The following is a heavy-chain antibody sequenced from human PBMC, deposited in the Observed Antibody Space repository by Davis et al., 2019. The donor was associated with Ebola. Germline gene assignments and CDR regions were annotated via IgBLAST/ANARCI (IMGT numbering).Heavy chain of an antibody. CDR2: INHSGST. D-gene: IGHD3-9*01. J-gene: IGHJ6*02. Sequence: MPSETLSLTCAVYGGSFSGYYWSWIRQPPGKGLEWIGEINHSGSTNYNPSLKSRVTISVDTSKNQFSLKLSSVTAADTAVYYCASLDILTSMDVWGQGTTVTVSS. V-gene: IGHV4-34*01. CDR3: ASLDILTSMDV. CDR1: GGSFSGYY.